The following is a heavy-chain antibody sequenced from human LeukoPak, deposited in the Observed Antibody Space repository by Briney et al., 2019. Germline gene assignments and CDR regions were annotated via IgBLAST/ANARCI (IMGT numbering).Heavy chain of an antibody. Sequence: PRRSLRLSCAASGFTFSHYGMHWVRQAPGRGLEWVAVIWNDGSNKYYADSVRGRFTISRDNSQNTVDLHMNSLRAEDTAVYYCAKDAQRGFDYSNSLEYWGQGTLVTVSS. D-gene: IGHD4-11*01. CDR2: IWNDGSNK. CDR3: AKDAQRGFDYSNSLEY. CDR1: GFTFSHYG. V-gene: IGHV3-33*06. J-gene: IGHJ4*02.